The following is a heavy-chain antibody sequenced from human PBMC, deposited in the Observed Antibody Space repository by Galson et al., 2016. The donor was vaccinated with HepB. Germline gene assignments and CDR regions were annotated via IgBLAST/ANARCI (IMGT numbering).Heavy chain of an antibody. J-gene: IGHJ4*02. CDR1: GGTFSSYT. V-gene: IGHV1-69*13. CDR2: IIPIFGTA. CDR3: ARTETSSSDLRY. Sequence: SVKVSCKVSGGTFSSYTISWVRQAPGQGLEWMGGIIPIFGTANYAQKFQGRVTIMADDSTSTAYMELSSLRSEDTAVYYCARTETSSSDLRYWGQGTLVTVSS. D-gene: IGHD6-6*01.